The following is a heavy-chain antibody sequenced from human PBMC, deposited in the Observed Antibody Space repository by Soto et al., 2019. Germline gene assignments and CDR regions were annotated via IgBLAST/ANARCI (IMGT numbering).Heavy chain of an antibody. CDR1: GGSISSGGYY. D-gene: IGHD1-26*01. J-gene: IGHJ5*02. CDR2: IYYSGST. CDR3: ARWSGSYGWFDP. V-gene: IGHV4-31*03. Sequence: QVQLQESGPGLVKPSQTLSLTCTVSGGSISSGGYYWSWIRQHPGKGLEWIGYIYYSGSTYYNPSLKSRVTITVDTTENQFSLKLSSVTAADTAVYYCARWSGSYGWFDPWCQGTLVTVSS.